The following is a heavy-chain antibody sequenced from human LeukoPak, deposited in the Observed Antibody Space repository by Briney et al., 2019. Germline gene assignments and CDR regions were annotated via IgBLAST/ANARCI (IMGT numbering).Heavy chain of an antibody. D-gene: IGHD3-3*01. CDR1: GGSISSYY. CDR3: ARSTYYDFWSGTYYYYYMDV. CDR2: IYYSGST. Sequence: SETLSLTCTVSGGSISSYYWSWIRQPPGKGLEWIGYIYYSGSTNYNPSLKSRVTISVDTSKNQFSLKLSSVTAADTAVYYGARSTYYDFWSGTYYYYYMDVWGKGTTVTVSS. J-gene: IGHJ6*03. V-gene: IGHV4-59*01.